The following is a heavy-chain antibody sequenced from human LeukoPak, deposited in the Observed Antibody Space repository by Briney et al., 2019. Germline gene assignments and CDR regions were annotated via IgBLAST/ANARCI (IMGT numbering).Heavy chain of an antibody. CDR3: ASQYYDSAGNPTFDY. J-gene: IGHJ4*02. V-gene: IGHV1-2*02. CDR2: INPNSGGT. CDR1: GYTLTDYY. Sequence: ASVKVSCKASGYTLTDYYIHWVRQAPGQGLEWMGWINPNSGGTNYAQKFQGRVTMTRDTSISTAYMELSRLRSEDTAVYYCASQYYDSAGNPTFDYWGQGTLVSVSP. D-gene: IGHD3-16*01.